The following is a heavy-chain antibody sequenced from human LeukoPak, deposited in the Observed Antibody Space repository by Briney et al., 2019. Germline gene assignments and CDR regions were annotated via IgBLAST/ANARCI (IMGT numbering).Heavy chain of an antibody. V-gene: IGHV1-18*01. Sequence: GAAVKVSCKASGYTFTSYGISLVRQAPGQGLEWMGLITAYNGNTNYAQKLQGRVTMTTDTSTSTAYMELRSLRSDDTAVYYCARVLIHYDSSGYPNHDAFDIWGQGTMVTDSS. CDR1: GYTFTSYG. D-gene: IGHD3-22*01. CDR2: ITAYNGNT. CDR3: ARVLIHYDSSGYPNHDAFDI. J-gene: IGHJ3*02.